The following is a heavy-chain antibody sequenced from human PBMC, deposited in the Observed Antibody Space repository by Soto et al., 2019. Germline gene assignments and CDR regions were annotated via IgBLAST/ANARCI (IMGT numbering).Heavy chain of an antibody. CDR1: GFTFSSYG. J-gene: IGHJ4*02. D-gene: IGHD2-2*01. CDR3: AKDNIGYCSSTSCRQFDY. Sequence: GGSLRLSCAASGFTFSSYGMHWVRQAPGKGLEWVAVISYDGSNKYYADSVKGRFTISRDNSKNTLYLQMNSLRAEDTAVYYCAKDNIGYCSSTSCRQFDYWGQGTLVTVSS. V-gene: IGHV3-30*18. CDR2: ISYDGSNK.